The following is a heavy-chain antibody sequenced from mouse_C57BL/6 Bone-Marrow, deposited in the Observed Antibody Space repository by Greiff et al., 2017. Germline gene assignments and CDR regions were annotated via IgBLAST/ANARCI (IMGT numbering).Heavy chain of an antibody. D-gene: IGHD4-1*01. CDR1: GFTFNTYA. Sequence: DAGGGLVQPKGSLKLSCAASGFTFNTYAMHWVRQAPGKGLEWVARIRSKSSNYATYYADSVKDRFTISRDDSQSMLYLQMNNLKTEDTAMYYCVRTGTLGWYFDVWGTGTTVTVSS. CDR3: VRTGTLGWYFDV. J-gene: IGHJ1*03. CDR2: IRSKSSNYAT. V-gene: IGHV10-3*01.